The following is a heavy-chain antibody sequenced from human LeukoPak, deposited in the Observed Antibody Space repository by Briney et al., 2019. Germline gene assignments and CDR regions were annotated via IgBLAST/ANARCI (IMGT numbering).Heavy chain of an antibody. CDR3: ARHSYYDSSGYPFDY. J-gene: IGHJ4*02. D-gene: IGHD3-22*01. CDR1: GGSISSSSYY. V-gene: IGHV4-39*01. CDR2: IYYSGST. Sequence: SETQSLTCTVSGGSISSSSYYWGWIRQPPGKGLEWIGSIYYSGSTYYNPSLKSRVTISVDTSKNQFSLKLSSVTAADTAVYYCARHSYYDSSGYPFDYWGQGTLVTVSS.